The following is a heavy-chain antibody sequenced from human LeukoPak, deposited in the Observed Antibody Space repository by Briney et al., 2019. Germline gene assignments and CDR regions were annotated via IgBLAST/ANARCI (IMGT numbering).Heavy chain of an antibody. J-gene: IGHJ6*02. CDR2: INHSGST. V-gene: IGHV4-34*01. CDR3: ARGTWSTMDA. Sequence: SETLSLTCAVYGGSFSGYYWSWIRQPPGKGLEWIGEINHSGSTNYNPSLKSRVTISVDTSKNQFSLKLSSVTAADTAVYYCARGTWSTMDAWGQGTTVTVSS. CDR1: GGSFSGYY. D-gene: IGHD2-15*01.